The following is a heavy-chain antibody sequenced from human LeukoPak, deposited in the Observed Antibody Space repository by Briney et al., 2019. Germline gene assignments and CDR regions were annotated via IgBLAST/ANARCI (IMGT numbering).Heavy chain of an antibody. J-gene: IGHJ6*02. CDR2: IYTSGST. CDR1: GGPISSGSYY. Sequence: PSQTLSLTCTVSGGPISSGSYYWSWIRQPAGKGLEWIGRIYTSGSTNYNPSLKSRVTISVDTSKNQFSLKLSSVTAADTAVYYCARDGRGGYDFHYYYGMDVWGQGTTVTVSS. D-gene: IGHD5-12*01. V-gene: IGHV4-61*02. CDR3: ARDGRGGYDFHYYYGMDV.